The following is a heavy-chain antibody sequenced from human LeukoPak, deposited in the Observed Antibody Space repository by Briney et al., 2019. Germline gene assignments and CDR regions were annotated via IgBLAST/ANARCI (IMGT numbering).Heavy chain of an antibody. D-gene: IGHD3-10*01. V-gene: IGHV3-66*01. CDR3: ARVLDYYGSGSYYNPLYYYYMDV. CDR1: GFTVSSNY. CDR2: IYSGGST. Sequence: GGSLRLSCAASGFTVSSNYMSWVRQAPGKGLEWVSVIYSGGSTYYADSVKGRFTISRDNSKNTLYLQMNSLRAEDTAVYYCARVLDYYGSGSYYNPLYYYYMDVWGKGTTVTISS. J-gene: IGHJ6*03.